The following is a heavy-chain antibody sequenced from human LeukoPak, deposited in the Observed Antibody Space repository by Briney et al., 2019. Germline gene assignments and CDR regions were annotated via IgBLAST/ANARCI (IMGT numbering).Heavy chain of an antibody. CDR3: AKEYYDSSGYSLDN. CDR2: ISGSGGST. V-gene: IGHV3-23*01. CDR1: GFTFSNYA. J-gene: IGHJ4*02. D-gene: IGHD3-22*01. Sequence: GGSLRVSCAASGFTFSNYAMSWVRQAPGKGLEWISSISGSGGSTYYADSVKGRFTISRDNSKNTLYLQMNSLRAEDTAVYYCAKEYYDSSGYSLDNWGQGTLVTVSS.